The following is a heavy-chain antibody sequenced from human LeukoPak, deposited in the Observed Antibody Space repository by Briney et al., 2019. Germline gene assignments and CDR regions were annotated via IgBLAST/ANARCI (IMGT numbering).Heavy chain of an antibody. CDR3: ARRSRTYCSGGFCYGWYFDL. D-gene: IGHD2-15*01. CDR2: IYQDGSEK. V-gene: IGHV3-7*01. J-gene: IGHJ2*01. Sequence: GGTLRLSCAASGFTFSTYWMTWVRQAPGKGLEWVANIYQDGSEKHYVDPVKHRFTISRDNAKNSLYLQMHSLRAEDTAVFYCARRSRTYCSGGFCYGWYFDLWGRGTLVTVSS. CDR1: GFTFSTYW.